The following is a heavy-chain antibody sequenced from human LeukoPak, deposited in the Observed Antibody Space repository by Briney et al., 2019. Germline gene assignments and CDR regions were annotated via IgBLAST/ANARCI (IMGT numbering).Heavy chain of an antibody. CDR3: ARAVPYGDYGFDY. J-gene: IGHJ4*01. CDR2: MNPNSGNT. D-gene: IGHD4-17*01. Sequence: ASLKDSCKASGYTFTRYDINWVRPATGQGLAWMGWMNPNSGNTGYAQKFQGRVTMTRNTSISTAYMELSSLRSEDTAVYYCARAVPYGDYGFDYWGHGTLVTVSS. CDR1: GYTFTRYD. V-gene: IGHV1-8*01.